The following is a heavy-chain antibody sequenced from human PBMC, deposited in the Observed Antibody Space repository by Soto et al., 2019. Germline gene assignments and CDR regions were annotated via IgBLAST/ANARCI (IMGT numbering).Heavy chain of an antibody. V-gene: IGHV1-69*02. D-gene: IGHD3-10*01. CDR1: GDTFTFYS. Sequence: QVQLVQSGAEVEKPGSSGRVSCKASGDTFTFYSINWVRQAPGLGLEWMGRINPILSMSNYAQRFQGRVTMTADKSTSTAYMELSSLRSEDTAMYYCASSYGSGYRAFDYWGQGALVTVSS. CDR3: ASSYGSGYRAFDY. CDR2: INPILSMS. J-gene: IGHJ4*02.